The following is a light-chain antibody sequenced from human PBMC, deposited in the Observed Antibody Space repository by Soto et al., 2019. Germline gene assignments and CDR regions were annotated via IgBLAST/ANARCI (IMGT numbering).Light chain of an antibody. J-gene: IGKJ4*01. CDR3: QHFYNWPVT. Sequence: VVLTQSPATLSVSPGETATFSCRASHYIGNNLAWYQHKPGQSPRLLISYASSAATRIPRRFSGSGSGTEFALSISSLQSEDSAVYYCQHFYNWPVTFGGGTKVEL. V-gene: IGKV3-15*01. CDR2: YAS. CDR1: HYIGNN.